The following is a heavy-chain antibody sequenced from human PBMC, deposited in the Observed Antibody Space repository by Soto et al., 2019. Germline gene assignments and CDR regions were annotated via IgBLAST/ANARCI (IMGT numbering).Heavy chain of an antibody. Sequence: SVTLALTCTVSGGSISSYYWSWIRQPPGKGLEWIGYIYYSGSTDYNPSLKSRVTISVDTSKNQFSLKLSSVTAADTAVYYCARVPGYSSSWYNYWGQGTLVTVSS. CDR3: ARVPGYSSSWYNY. J-gene: IGHJ4*02. CDR2: IYYSGST. CDR1: GGSISSYY. V-gene: IGHV4-59*01. D-gene: IGHD6-13*01.